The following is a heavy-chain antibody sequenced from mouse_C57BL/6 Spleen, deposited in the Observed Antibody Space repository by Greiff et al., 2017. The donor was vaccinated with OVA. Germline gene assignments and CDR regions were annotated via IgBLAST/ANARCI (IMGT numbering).Heavy chain of an antibody. J-gene: IGHJ2*01. Sequence: DVKLVESGGDLVKPGGSLKLSCAASGFTFSSYGMSWVRQTPDKRLEWVATISSGGSYTYYPDSVKGRFTISRDNAKNTLYLQMSSLKSEDTAMYYCARIYYDYDNFDYWGQGTTLTVSS. V-gene: IGHV5-6*02. CDR1: GFTFSSYG. CDR3: ARIYYDYDNFDY. D-gene: IGHD2-4*01. CDR2: ISSGGSYT.